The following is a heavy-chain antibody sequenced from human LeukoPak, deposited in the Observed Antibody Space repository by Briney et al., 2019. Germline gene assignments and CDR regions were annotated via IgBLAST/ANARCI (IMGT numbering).Heavy chain of an antibody. D-gene: IGHD5-24*01. V-gene: IGHV1-2*02. CDR1: GYTFTGYY. Sequence: ASVKVSCKASGYTFTGYYIHWVRQAPGQGLEWMGWINPHSGGTNYAQKFQGGVTMTRDTSITTAYMELSSLRSDDTAVYYCAREGGYKAFDYWGQGTLVTVSS. J-gene: IGHJ4*02. CDR3: AREGGYKAFDY. CDR2: INPHSGGT.